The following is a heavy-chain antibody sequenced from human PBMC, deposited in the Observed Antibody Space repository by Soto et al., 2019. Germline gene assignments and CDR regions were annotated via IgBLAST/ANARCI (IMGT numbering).Heavy chain of an antibody. Sequence: GGSLRLSCAASGFTFSSYAMSWVRQAPGKGLEWVSAISGSGGSTYYADSLKGRFTISRVNSKNTLYLQMHSLRAEDTAVYYCAKDRTKDISVAGFYYYAIDVWRQGTTVTVSS. D-gene: IGHD6-19*01. CDR3: AKDRTKDISVAGFYYYAIDV. CDR1: GFTFSSYA. CDR2: ISGSGGST. V-gene: IGHV3-23*01. J-gene: IGHJ6*02.